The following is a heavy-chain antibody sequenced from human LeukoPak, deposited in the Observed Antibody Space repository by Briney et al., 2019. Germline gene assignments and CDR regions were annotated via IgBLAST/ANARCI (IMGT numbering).Heavy chain of an antibody. D-gene: IGHD6-13*01. CDR1: GGSISSYY. V-gene: IGHV4-4*07. CDR2: IYTSGST. Sequence: KPSETLSLTCTVSGGSISSYYWSWIRQPAGKGLEWIGRIYTSGSTNYNPSLKSRVTMSVDTSKNQFSLKLSSVTAADTAVYYCARASYSSSSSSYYFDYWGQGTLVTVSS. CDR3: ARASYSSSSSSYYFDY. J-gene: IGHJ4*02.